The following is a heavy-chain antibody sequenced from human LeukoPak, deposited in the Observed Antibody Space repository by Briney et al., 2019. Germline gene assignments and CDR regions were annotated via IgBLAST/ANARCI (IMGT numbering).Heavy chain of an antibody. V-gene: IGHV3-30*04. Sequence: GGSLRLSFAASGFTFSSYAMHWVRQAPGKGLEWVAVISYDGSNKYYADSVKGRFTISRDNSKNTLYLQMNSLRVEDTAVYYCARGIVVTITSTSNWFDPWGQGTLVTVSS. CDR3: ARGIVVTITSTSNWFDP. D-gene: IGHD5-12*01. J-gene: IGHJ5*02. CDR2: ISYDGSNK. CDR1: GFTFSSYA.